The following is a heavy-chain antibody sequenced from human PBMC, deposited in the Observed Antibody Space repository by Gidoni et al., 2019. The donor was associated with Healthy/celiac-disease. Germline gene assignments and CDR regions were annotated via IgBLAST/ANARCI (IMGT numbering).Heavy chain of an antibody. CDR3: ATPWGPGIAVAGPLY. CDR2: ISYDGSNY. CDR1: GCTFSSYG. D-gene: IGHD6-19*01. J-gene: IGHJ4*02. Sequence: QVQLVESGGGGLQPGRALRRSWAASGCTFSSYGMHWVRQAPGKGLEWVAVISYDGSNYYYAYSVKGRFTISRDNSKNTLYLQMNSLRAEDTAVYYCATPWGPGIAVAGPLYWGQGTLVTVSS. V-gene: IGHV3-30*03.